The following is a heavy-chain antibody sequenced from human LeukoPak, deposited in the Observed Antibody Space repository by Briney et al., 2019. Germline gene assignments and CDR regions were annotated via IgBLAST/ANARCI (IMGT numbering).Heavy chain of an antibody. CDR1: GFTFSSYA. CDR2: ISYDGSNK. J-gene: IGHJ4*02. V-gene: IGHV3-30*01. CDR3: ARGPYYYDSSGYIEN. D-gene: IGHD3-22*01. Sequence: PGGSLRLSCAASGFTFSSYAMHWVRQAPGKGLEWVAVISYDGSNKYYADSVKGRFTISRDNSKNTLYLQMNSLRAEDTAVYYCARGPYYYDSSGYIENRGQGTLVTVSS.